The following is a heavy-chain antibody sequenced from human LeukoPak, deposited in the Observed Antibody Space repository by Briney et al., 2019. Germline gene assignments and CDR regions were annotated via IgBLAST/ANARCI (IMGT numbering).Heavy chain of an antibody. D-gene: IGHD5-12*01. V-gene: IGHV3-48*04. CDR1: GFTFSSYS. CDR2: ISSSSSTI. CDR3: ARDRVVAMINWFDP. J-gene: IGHJ5*02. Sequence: GGSLRLSCAASGFTFSSYSMNWVRQAPGKGLEWVSYISSSSSTIYYADSVKGRFTISRDNAKNSLYLQMNSLRAEDTAVYYCARDRVVAMINWFDPWGQGTLVTVSS.